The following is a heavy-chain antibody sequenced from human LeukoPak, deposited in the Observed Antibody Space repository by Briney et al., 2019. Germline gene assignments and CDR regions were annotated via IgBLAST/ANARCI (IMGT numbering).Heavy chain of an antibody. V-gene: IGHV3-30-3*01. J-gene: IGHJ4*02. Sequence: PGRSLRLSCAASGFTFSSYAMHWVRQAPGKGLEWVAVISYDGSNKYYADSVKGRFTISRDNSKNTLYLQMNSLRAEDTAVYYCARRPYGGKKEFDYWGQGTLVTVSS. D-gene: IGHD4-23*01. CDR3: ARRPYGGKKEFDY. CDR2: ISYDGSNK. CDR1: GFTFSSYA.